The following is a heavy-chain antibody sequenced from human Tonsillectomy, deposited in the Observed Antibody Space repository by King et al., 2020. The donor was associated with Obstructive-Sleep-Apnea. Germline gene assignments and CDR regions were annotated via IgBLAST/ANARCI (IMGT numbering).Heavy chain of an antibody. D-gene: IGHD2-15*01. CDR3: SRAGLRFGSVVVNYGMDV. CDR1: GFTFSTYD. V-gene: IGHV3-13*01. Sequence: QLVQSGGGLVQPGGSLRLSCAASGFTFSTYDMHWVRQATGESPEWVSTIGSAGDTHYAGSVKGRFSISRGNAKNAFFLQMNSLRAGDTAVYYCSRAGLRFGSVVVNYGMDVWGQGTTVTVSS. J-gene: IGHJ6*02. CDR2: IGSAGDT.